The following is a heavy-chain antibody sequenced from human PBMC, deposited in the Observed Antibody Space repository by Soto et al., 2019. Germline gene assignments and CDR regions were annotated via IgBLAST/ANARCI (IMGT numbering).Heavy chain of an antibody. D-gene: IGHD1-26*01. J-gene: IGHJ4*02. CDR2: ISSSSSYI. Sequence: EVQLVESGGGLVKPGGSLRLSCAASGFTFSSYSMNWVRQAPGKGLEWVSSISSSSSYIYYADSVKGRFTISRDNAKNSLYLQMNSLRAEDKAVYYCARDVSGYYDYWGQGTLVTVSS. V-gene: IGHV3-21*01. CDR1: GFTFSSYS. CDR3: ARDVSGYYDY.